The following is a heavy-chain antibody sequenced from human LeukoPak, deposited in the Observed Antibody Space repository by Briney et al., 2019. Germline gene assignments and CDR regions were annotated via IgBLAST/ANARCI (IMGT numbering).Heavy chain of an antibody. Sequence: SGPALVKPTRPLTLTCTFSGFLLSTSGMCVSWIRQPPGKALEWLARIDWDDDKYYSTSLKTRLTISKDTSKNQVVLTMTNMDPVDTATYYCARAYYYDSSGYYFDYWGQGTLVTVSS. D-gene: IGHD3-22*01. CDR3: ARAYYYDSSGYYFDY. CDR1: GFLLSTSGMC. CDR2: IDWDDDK. V-gene: IGHV2-70*11. J-gene: IGHJ4*02.